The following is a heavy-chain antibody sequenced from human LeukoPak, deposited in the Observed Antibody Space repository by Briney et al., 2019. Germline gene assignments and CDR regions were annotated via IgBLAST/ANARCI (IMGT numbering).Heavy chain of an antibody. CDR2: IKSKTDGGTT. CDR1: GFTFSNAW. CDR3: TTEGGAAAGTGVDAFDI. D-gene: IGHD6-13*01. V-gene: IGHV3-15*01. J-gene: IGHJ3*02. Sequence: PGGSLRLSCTASGFTFSNAWMNWVRQAPGKGLEWVGLIKSKTDGGTTDYAAPVKGRFTISRDDSKNTLYLQMNSLKTEDTAVYYCTTEGGAAAGTGVDAFDIWGQGTMVTVSS.